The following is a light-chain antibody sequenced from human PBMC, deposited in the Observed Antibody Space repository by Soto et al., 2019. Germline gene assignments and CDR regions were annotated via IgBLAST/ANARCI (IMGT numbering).Light chain of an antibody. CDR3: QQRSNGPPYT. V-gene: IGKV3-11*01. Sequence: EIVLTQSPATLSLSPGERATLSCRASQSVNSYLAWYQQKPGQAPRLLIYDASNRATGIPARFSGSGSGTDFTLTISSLEPEDFAVYYCQQRSNGPPYTFGQGTKLEIK. CDR2: DAS. CDR1: QSVNSY. J-gene: IGKJ2*01.